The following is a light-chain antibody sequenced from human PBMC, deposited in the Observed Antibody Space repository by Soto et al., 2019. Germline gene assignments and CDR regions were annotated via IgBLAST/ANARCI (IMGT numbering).Light chain of an antibody. CDR3: LQDYGYPRT. Sequence: AIQMTQSPSSLSASVGDRVTITCRASQDIRHDLGWYRQRPGKAPKLLIYAASTLQSGVPSRFSGSGSGTDFTLTITSLQPDDFATYYCLQDYGYPRTFGQGTKVEVK. CDR2: AAS. V-gene: IGKV1-6*01. CDR1: QDIRHD. J-gene: IGKJ1*01.